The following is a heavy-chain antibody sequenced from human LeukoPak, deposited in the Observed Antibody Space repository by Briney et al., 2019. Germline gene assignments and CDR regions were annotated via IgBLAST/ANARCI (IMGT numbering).Heavy chain of an antibody. CDR2: IYPGDSDA. J-gene: IGHJ4*02. D-gene: IGHD6-19*01. Sequence: GESLKISCQGSGYSFTSYWIGWVRQMPGKGLEWMGIIYPGDSDARYNPSFQGHVTIPADKSISTASLQWNSLKASHTAMYYCARPGYSSGFNYWGQGTLVIVSS. CDR1: GYSFTSYW. V-gene: IGHV5-51*01. CDR3: ARPGYSSGFNY.